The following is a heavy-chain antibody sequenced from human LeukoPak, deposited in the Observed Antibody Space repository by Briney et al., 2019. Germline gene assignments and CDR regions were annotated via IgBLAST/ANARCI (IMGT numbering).Heavy chain of an antibody. J-gene: IGHJ5*02. V-gene: IGHV3-21*01. CDR2: ISSSSSYI. Sequence: PGGSLRLSCSASGFTFSYYWMSWVRQAPGKGLEWVSSISSSSSYIYYADSVKGRFTISRDNAKNSLYLQMNSLRAEDTAVYYCARGGSEMATIWNWFDPWGQGTLVTVSS. CDR1: GFTFSYYW. D-gene: IGHD5-24*01. CDR3: ARGGSEMATIWNWFDP.